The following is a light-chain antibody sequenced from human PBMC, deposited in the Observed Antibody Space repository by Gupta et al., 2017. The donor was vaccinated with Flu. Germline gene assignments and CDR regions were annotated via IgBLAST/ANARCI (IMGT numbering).Light chain of an antibody. CDR1: QSLLHSNGYNY. CDR2: LGS. V-gene: IGKV2-28*01. Sequence: LSLPVPPGEPASISCRSSQSLLHSNGYNYLDWYLQKPGQSPQLLIYLGSNRASGVPDRFSGSGSGTDFTLKSSRVEAEDVGVYYCMQALQTRTFGQGTKLEIK. CDR3: MQALQTRT. J-gene: IGKJ2*02.